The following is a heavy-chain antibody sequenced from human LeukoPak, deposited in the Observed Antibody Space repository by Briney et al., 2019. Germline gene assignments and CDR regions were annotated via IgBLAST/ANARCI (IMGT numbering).Heavy chain of an antibody. CDR3: VSFYETY. V-gene: IGHV3-74*01. J-gene: IGHJ4*02. CDR2: ITSDGSWT. CDR1: GSYW. Sequence: GGSLRLSCAASGSYWMHWVRQAPGKGLVWVSHITSDGSWTGYADSVKGRFTISKDNAKNTVYLQMNNLRAEDTAVYYCVSFYETYWGRGTLVIVSS. D-gene: IGHD2-2*01.